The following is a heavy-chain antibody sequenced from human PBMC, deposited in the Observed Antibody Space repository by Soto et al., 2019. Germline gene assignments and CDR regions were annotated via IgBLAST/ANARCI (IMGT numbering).Heavy chain of an antibody. J-gene: IGHJ4*02. V-gene: IGHV1-8*01. CDR3: ARAPRGYPYFAY. CDR1: VYTFTSYD. Sequence: ASVQVSCKASVYTFTSYDINRVRQAIGKGLEWMGWMNPNSGNTGYAQKFQGRVTMTRNTSISTAYRELSSLRSEDTAVYYCARAPRGYPYFAYWGQGTLVTVSS. D-gene: IGHD1-1*01. CDR2: MNPNSGNT.